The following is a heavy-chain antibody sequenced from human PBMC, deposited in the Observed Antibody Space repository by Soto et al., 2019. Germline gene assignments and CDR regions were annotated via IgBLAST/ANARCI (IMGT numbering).Heavy chain of an antibody. CDR1: GFTFSSYA. CDR2: ISGSGGST. V-gene: IGHV3-23*01. CDR3: ARNSRAYYYDSSGYYYWFDP. Sequence: ELQLLESGGGLVQPGGSLRLSCAASGFTFSSYAMSWVRQAPGKGLEWVSAISGSGGSTYYADSVKGRFTISRDNSKHTLYLQMNSLRAEDTAVYYCARNSRAYYYDSSGYYYWFDPWGQGTLVTVSS. D-gene: IGHD3-22*01. J-gene: IGHJ5*02.